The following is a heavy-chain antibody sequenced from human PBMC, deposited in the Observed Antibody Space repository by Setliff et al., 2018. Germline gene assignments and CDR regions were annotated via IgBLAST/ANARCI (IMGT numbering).Heavy chain of an antibody. V-gene: IGHV3-7*01. D-gene: IGHD2-21*02. CDR2: IKEDGSQI. Sequence: GESLKLSCAASGFTFRNYWMSWVRQAPGKGLEWVTNIKEDGSQIKYLDSVKGRFTISRDNAKNSVYLQMNSLRAEDTAVYYCLTEMRWQSWDYWGQGTLVTVSS. CDR1: GFTFRNYW. J-gene: IGHJ4*02. CDR3: LTEMRWQSWDY.